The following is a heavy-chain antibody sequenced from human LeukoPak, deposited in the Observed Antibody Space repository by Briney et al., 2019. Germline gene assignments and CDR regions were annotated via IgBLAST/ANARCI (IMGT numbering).Heavy chain of an antibody. CDR2: ISSSSSYI. CDR1: GFTFSNFD. Sequence: GGSLRLSCAGSGFTFSNFDMNWVRQAPGKGLEWVSSISSSSSYIYYADSVKGRFTISRDNAKNSLYLQMNSLRAEDTAVYYCARDREGQWPIPYYYYGMDVWGQGTTVTVSS. J-gene: IGHJ6*02. V-gene: IGHV3-21*01. D-gene: IGHD6-19*01. CDR3: ARDREGQWPIPYYYYGMDV.